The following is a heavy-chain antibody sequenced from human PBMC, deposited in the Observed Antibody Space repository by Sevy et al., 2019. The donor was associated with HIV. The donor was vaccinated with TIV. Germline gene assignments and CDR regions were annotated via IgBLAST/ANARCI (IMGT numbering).Heavy chain of an antibody. V-gene: IGHV3-15*01. CDR3: TTDSKILGLSALLDY. J-gene: IGHJ4*02. CDR1: GFTFSNAW. D-gene: IGHD7-27*01. Sequence: GGSLRLSCAASGFTFSNAWMSWVRQAPGKGLEWVGRIKSKTDGGTTAYAEPVKGSITISRVDSKITLYLQMNSLKTEDTAIYYCTTDSKILGLSALLDYWGQGTLVTVSS. CDR2: IKSKTDGGTT.